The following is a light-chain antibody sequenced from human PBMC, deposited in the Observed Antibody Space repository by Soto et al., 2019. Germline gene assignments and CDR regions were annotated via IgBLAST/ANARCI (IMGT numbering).Light chain of an antibody. J-gene: IGKJ4*01. CDR2: DAS. CDR1: QNFSNY. CDR3: QQYGASPLT. Sequence: DIVLTQSPATLSLSPGQRATLSCRASQNFSNYVAWYQQKPGRVPRLLIYDASKRATGIPSRFSGSASGTDFTLTISSLEPEDFAVYYCQQYGASPLTFGGGTKVEIK. V-gene: IGKV3-11*01.